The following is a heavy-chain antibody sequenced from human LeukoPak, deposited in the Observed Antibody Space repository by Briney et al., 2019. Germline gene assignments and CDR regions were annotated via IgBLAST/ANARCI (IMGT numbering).Heavy chain of an antibody. CDR2: IYYSGST. Sequence: SQTLSLTCTVSGGSISSGDYYWSWIRQPPGKGLEWIGYIYYSGSTYYNPSLKSRVTISVDTSKNQFSLKLSSVTAADTAVYYCARHLTIFGATTWFDPWGQGTLVTVSS. CDR1: GGSISSGDYY. V-gene: IGHV4-30-4*01. CDR3: ARHLTIFGATTWFDP. J-gene: IGHJ5*02. D-gene: IGHD3-3*01.